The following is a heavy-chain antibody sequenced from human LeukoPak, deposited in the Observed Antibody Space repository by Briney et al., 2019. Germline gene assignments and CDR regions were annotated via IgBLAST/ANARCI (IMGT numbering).Heavy chain of an antibody. D-gene: IGHD3-22*01. Sequence: PGGSLRLSCAASGFTFDDYAMHWVRQAPGKGLEWVSGISWNSGSIGYADSVKGRFTISRDNAKNSLYLQMNSLRAEDTALYYCAKVHGSGYYYDSSGYLLYYWGQGTLVTVSS. J-gene: IGHJ4*02. V-gene: IGHV3-9*01. CDR1: GFTFDDYA. CDR2: ISWNSGSI. CDR3: AKVHGSGYYYDSSGYLLYY.